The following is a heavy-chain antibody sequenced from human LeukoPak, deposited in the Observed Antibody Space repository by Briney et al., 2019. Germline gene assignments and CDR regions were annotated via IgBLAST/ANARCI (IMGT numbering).Heavy chain of an antibody. CDR1: GGSINSDNYY. D-gene: IGHD3-9*01. V-gene: IGHV4-39*01. CDR3: ARLADWLYYFDY. CDR2: MNYSGTT. Sequence: SETLSLTCTVSGGSINSDNYYWGWIRQPPGKGLEWIGNMNYSGTTYYSSSLKSRVSISVDPSKNQLSLKVTSVTAADTAVYYCARLADWLYYFDYWGQGILVTVSS. J-gene: IGHJ4*02.